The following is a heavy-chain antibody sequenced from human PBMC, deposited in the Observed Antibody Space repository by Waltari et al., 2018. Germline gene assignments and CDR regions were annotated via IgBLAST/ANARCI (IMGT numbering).Heavy chain of an antibody. CDR1: GGSFSGYY. CDR3: ARERAGRPRGSGAFDI. Sequence: QVQLQQWGAGLLKPSETLSPTCAVYGGSFSGYYWSWIRQPPGKGLEWLGEINHSGSTNCDPSLRSRVTISVDTAKNQCSLKRSCVTAADTAVYYCARERAGRPRGSGAFDIWDQGTMVTVSS. D-gene: IGHD6-6*01. J-gene: IGHJ3*02. V-gene: IGHV4-34*01. CDR2: INHSGST.